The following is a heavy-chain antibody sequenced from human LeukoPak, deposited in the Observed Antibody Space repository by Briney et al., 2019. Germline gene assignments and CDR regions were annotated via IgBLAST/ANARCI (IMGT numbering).Heavy chain of an antibody. Sequence: SETLSLTCAVYGGSFSGYYWSWIRQPPGKRLEWIGEIIHSGSTNYNPSLKSRVTISVDTSNSQFSLKLSSVTAAETAVYYCARGDPGYCSSTSCYPPNFDYWGQGTLVTVSS. CDR3: ARGDPGYCSSTSCYPPNFDY. V-gene: IGHV4-34*01. J-gene: IGHJ4*02. D-gene: IGHD2-2*03. CDR2: IIHSGST. CDR1: GGSFSGYY.